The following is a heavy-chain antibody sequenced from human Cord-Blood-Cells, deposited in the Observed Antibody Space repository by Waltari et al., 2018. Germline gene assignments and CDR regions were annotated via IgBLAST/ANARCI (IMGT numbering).Heavy chain of an antibody. Sequence: QVQLQQWGAGLLKPSETLSLTCAVYGGSFSGYSWSWIRQPPGKGLEWLGEINHSGSTNSNPSLKSRVTISVDTSKNQFSLKLSSVTAADTAVYYCARLGHCSSTSCSDYWGQGTLVTVSS. CDR3: ARLGHCSSTSCSDY. V-gene: IGHV4-34*01. CDR2: INHSGST. J-gene: IGHJ4*02. D-gene: IGHD2-2*01. CDR1: GGSFSGYS.